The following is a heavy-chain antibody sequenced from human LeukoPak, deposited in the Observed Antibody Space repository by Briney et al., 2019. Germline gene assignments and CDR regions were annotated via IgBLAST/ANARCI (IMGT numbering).Heavy chain of an antibody. D-gene: IGHD3-16*01. CDR3: AREGAVPGIDP. V-gene: IGHV4-38-2*02. Sequence: SETLSLTCAVSGYSITSGFSWGWIRQPPGKGLEWIGTISHSGTTDYKSTLESRLTISMDTSKNLFSLRLTSVTAADTAVYYCAREGAVPGIDPWGEGTLVTVSS. CDR2: ISHSGTT. J-gene: IGHJ5*02. CDR1: GYSITSGFS.